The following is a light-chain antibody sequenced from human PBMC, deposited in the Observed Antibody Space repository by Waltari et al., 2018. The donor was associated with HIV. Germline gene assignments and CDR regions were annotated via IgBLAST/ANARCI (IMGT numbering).Light chain of an antibody. CDR2: GNN. Sequence: QSVLTQPPSVSGAPGQRVTISCTGSSSNIGAGYDVHWYQQVPGTDPKHLIYGNNNRPSGVPGRFSASKSGASPSLAITGLQAEDEADYYCQSYDSSLTGSVFGGGTKLTVL. CDR3: QSYDSSLTGSV. V-gene: IGLV1-40*01. CDR1: SSNIGAGYD. J-gene: IGLJ2*01.